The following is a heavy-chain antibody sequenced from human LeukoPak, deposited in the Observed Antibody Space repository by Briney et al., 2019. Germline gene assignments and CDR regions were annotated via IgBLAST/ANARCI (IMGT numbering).Heavy chain of an antibody. Sequence: ASVKVSCKASGYPFTGYYMHWVRQAPGQGLEWMGWINTNTGYSTYAQGFTGRFVFSSDTSVSTACLQISGLKAEDTAVYYCARDLSIVASMRGRYFYDSWGQGTLVTVSS. CDR3: ARDLSIVASMRGRYFYDS. V-gene: IGHV7-4-1*02. D-gene: IGHD5-12*01. CDR1: GYPFTGYY. J-gene: IGHJ4*02. CDR2: INTNTGYS.